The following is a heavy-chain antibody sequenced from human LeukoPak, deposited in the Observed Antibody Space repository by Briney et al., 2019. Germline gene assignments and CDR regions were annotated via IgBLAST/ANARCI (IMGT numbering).Heavy chain of an antibody. Sequence: SETLSLTCAVSGGSISSGGYSWSWIRQPPGKGLEWIAYFYHGGTTFYNPSLKSRVTMPVDRSRNQFSLKLESVTAADTAVYYCVLYEPGSRSFRDFRSQGTLVTVSP. D-gene: IGHD2/OR15-2a*01. CDR3: VLYEPGSRSFRDF. CDR2: FYHGGTT. CDR1: GGSISSGGYS. V-gene: IGHV4-30-2*01. J-gene: IGHJ4*02.